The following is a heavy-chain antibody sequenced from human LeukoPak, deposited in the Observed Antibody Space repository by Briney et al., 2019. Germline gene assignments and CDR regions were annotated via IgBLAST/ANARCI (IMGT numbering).Heavy chain of an antibody. V-gene: IGHV3-23*01. Sequence: PGGSLRLSCAGSGFSFSSHGMNWVRQAPGKGLEWVSGISPSGDITYYTDSVKGRFTISRDNSKNTLYLQMNSLRAEDTAVYYCAKVGRMESRYYYYYMDVWGKGTTVTVSS. D-gene: IGHD3-10*01. J-gene: IGHJ6*03. CDR3: AKVGRMESRYYYYYMDV. CDR2: ISPSGDIT. CDR1: GFSFSSHG.